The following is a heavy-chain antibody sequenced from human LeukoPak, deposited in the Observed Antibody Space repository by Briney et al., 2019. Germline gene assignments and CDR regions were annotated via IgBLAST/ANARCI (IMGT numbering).Heavy chain of an antibody. CDR3: AREVEYYDSSGYRPHAFDI. V-gene: IGHV4-34*01. J-gene: IGHJ3*02. CDR1: GGSFSGYY. CDR2: ISYSGGT. D-gene: IGHD3-22*01. Sequence: PSETLSLTCAVYGGSFSGYYWGWTRQPPGKGLEWFGSISYSGGTAYNPSLRSRVTISVDTSKNLFSLKVNSVTAADTAVYYCAREVEYYDSSGYRPHAFDIWGQGTLVTVSS.